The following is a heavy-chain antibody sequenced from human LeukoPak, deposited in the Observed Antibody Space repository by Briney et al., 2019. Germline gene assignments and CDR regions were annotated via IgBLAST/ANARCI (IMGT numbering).Heavy chain of an antibody. CDR3: ASEVSRPYYYDSSGSDAFDI. J-gene: IGHJ3*02. D-gene: IGHD3-22*01. Sequence: APVKVSCKAFGYTFTDYYIHWVRQAPGQGLEWMGWINPNSGGTKYARKFQGRVTMTRDTSISTAYMELSRLRSDDTAVYYCASEVSRPYYYDSSGSDAFDIWGQGTMVTVSS. CDR2: INPNSGGT. V-gene: IGHV1-2*02. CDR1: GYTFTDYY.